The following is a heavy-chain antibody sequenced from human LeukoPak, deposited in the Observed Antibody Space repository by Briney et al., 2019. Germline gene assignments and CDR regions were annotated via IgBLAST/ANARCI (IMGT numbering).Heavy chain of an antibody. Sequence: ASVKVSCKASGYTFTSYDINWVRQATGQGLEWMGWMNPNSGNTGYAQKFQGRVTMTRNTSISTAYMELSSLRSEDTAVYYCASRGYSYGGDNWFDPWGQGTLVTVSS. V-gene: IGHV1-8*01. J-gene: IGHJ5*02. CDR1: GYTFTSYD. CDR3: ASRGYSYGGDNWFDP. CDR2: MNPNSGNT. D-gene: IGHD5-18*01.